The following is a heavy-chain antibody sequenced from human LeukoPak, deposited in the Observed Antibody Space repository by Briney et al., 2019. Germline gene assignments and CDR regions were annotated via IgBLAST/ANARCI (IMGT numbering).Heavy chain of an antibody. D-gene: IGHD6-19*01. V-gene: IGHV3-21*01. Sequence: GGSLRLSCAASGFTFSSYSMNWVRQAPGKGLGWVSSISSSSSYIYYADSVKGRFTISRDNAKNSLYLQMNSLRAEDTAVYYCARDWMPSGSGWYDYWGQGTLVTVSS. CDR2: ISSSSSYI. J-gene: IGHJ4*02. CDR3: ARDWMPSGSGWYDY. CDR1: GFTFSSYS.